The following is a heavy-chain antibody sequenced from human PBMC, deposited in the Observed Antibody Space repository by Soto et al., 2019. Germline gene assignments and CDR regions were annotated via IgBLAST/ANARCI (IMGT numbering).Heavy chain of an antibody. V-gene: IGHV3-74*01. CDR2: INGDGSIT. CDR1: GFTFSNYW. Sequence: GGSLRLSCAASGFTFSNYWMHWVRQAPGEGLVWVSRINGDGSITSYADSVKGRFTISRDNAKNTLYLQMNSLRAEDTAVYYCASIAVADPSDYWGQGTLVTVSS. CDR3: ASIAVADPSDY. D-gene: IGHD6-19*01. J-gene: IGHJ4*02.